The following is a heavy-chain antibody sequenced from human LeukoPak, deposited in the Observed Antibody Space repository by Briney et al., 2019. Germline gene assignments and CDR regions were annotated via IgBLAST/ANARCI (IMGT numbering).Heavy chain of an antibody. D-gene: IGHD3-9*01. V-gene: IGHV1-69*01. CDR1: GGTFSSHA. Sequence: GSSVKVSCKASGGTFSSHAISWVRQAPGQGLEWMGGIIPIFGTANYAQKFQGRVTITADESTSTAYMELSSLRSEDTAVYYCAREERVRHYDILTGYPPFDYWGQGTLVTVSS. CDR3: AREERVRHYDILTGYPPFDY. CDR2: IIPIFGTA. J-gene: IGHJ4*02.